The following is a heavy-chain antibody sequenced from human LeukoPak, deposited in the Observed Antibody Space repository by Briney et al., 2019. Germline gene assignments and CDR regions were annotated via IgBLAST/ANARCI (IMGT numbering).Heavy chain of an antibody. Sequence: SETLSLTCTVSGGSISSSSYYWGWIRQPPGKGLEWIGSIYYNGGTYYNPSLKSRVTISVDTSKNQFSLKLSSVTAADTAVYYCARRDSSGWSLGNYFDYWGQGTLVTVSS. J-gene: IGHJ4*02. CDR1: GGSISSSSYY. D-gene: IGHD6-19*01. V-gene: IGHV4-39*01. CDR2: IYYNGGT. CDR3: ARRDSSGWSLGNYFDY.